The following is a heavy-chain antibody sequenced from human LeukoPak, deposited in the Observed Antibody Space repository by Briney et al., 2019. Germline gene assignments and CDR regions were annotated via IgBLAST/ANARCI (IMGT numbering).Heavy chain of an antibody. J-gene: IGHJ4*02. D-gene: IGHD3-22*01. CDR1: GGSISSSSYY. CDR2: IYYSGST. V-gene: IGHV4-39*07. CDR3: ARVGYDSSGYSLVDY. Sequence: SETLSLTCTVSGGSISSSSYYWGWIRQPPGKGLEWIGSIYYSGSTYYNPSLKSRVTISVDTSKNQFSLKLSSVTAADTAVYYCARVGYDSSGYSLVDYWGQGTLVTVSS.